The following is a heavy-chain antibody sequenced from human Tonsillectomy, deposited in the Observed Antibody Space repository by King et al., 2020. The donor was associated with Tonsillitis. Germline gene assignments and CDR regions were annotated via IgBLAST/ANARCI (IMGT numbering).Heavy chain of an antibody. CDR2: ISSSSTI. CDR1: GFTFSSYS. V-gene: IGHV3-48*01. Sequence: VQLVESGGGLVQPGGSLRLSCAASGFTFSSYSMNWVRQAPGKGLEWVSYISSSSTIYYADSVKGRFTISRDNAKNSLYLQMNSLRAEDTAVYYCARDEVEGYNTQFDYWGQGSLVTVSS. J-gene: IGHJ4*02. CDR3: ARDEVEGYNTQFDY. D-gene: IGHD5-24*01.